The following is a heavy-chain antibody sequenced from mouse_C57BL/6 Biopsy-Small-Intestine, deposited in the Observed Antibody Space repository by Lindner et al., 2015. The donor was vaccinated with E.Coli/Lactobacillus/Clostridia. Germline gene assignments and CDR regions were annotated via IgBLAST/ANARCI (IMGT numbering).Heavy chain of an antibody. D-gene: IGHD1-1*01. J-gene: IGHJ3*01. Sequence: VQLQESGAELMKPGASVKLSCKATGYTFTGYWIEWVKQRPGHGLEWIGEILPGSGSTNCNEKFKGKATFTADTSSNTAYMQLSSLTTEDSAIYYCARDLYGNDYGFPYWGQGTLVTVSA. CDR2: ILPGSGST. CDR1: GYTFTGYW. CDR3: ARDLYGNDYGFPY. V-gene: IGHV1-9*01.